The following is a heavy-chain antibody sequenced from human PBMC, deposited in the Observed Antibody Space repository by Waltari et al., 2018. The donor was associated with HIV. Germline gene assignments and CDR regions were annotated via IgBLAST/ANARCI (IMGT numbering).Heavy chain of an antibody. CDR2: MNPNSGKT. CDR3: ARGGGYCSSTSCSTDY. J-gene: IGHJ4*02. V-gene: IGHV1-8*01. Sequence: QVQLVQSGAEVKKPGASVKVSCKASGYTFTSYDINWVRQATGQGLEWMGWMNPNSGKTGYAQKFQGRVTMTRNTSISTAYMELNSLRSEDTAVYYCARGGGYCSSTSCSTDYWGQGTLVTVSS. CDR1: GYTFTSYD. D-gene: IGHD2-2*03.